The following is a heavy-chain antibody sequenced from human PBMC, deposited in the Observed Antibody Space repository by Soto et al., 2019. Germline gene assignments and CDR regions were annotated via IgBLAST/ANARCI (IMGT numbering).Heavy chain of an antibody. CDR3: AWESGENWSYEAY. CDR2: ISATGKN. CDR1: GGSITDYS. J-gene: IGHJ4*02. V-gene: IGHV4-4*07. Sequence: QVQLQESGPGRVKPSETLSLTCSVSGGSITDYSWNWIRQSAGKGLEWIGRISATGKNQVNPSLQSRVTMSLDTSKNKFSPKLTSVTAADTAVYYCAWESGENWSYEAYWGQGTLVTVSS. D-gene: IGHD1-7*01.